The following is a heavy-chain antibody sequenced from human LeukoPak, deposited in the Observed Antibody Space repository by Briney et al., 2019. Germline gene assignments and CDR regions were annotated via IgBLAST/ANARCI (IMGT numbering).Heavy chain of an antibody. Sequence: GGSLRLSCTASGFTFGDYAMSWVRQAPGKGLEWVGFIRSKAYGGTTEYAASVKGRFTISRDDSKSIAYLQMNSLKTEDTAVYYCTAGASRFGELLALLWGQGTLVTVSS. CDR3: TAGASRFGELLALL. CDR1: GFTFGDYA. J-gene: IGHJ4*02. D-gene: IGHD3-10*01. V-gene: IGHV3-49*04. CDR2: IRSKAYGGTT.